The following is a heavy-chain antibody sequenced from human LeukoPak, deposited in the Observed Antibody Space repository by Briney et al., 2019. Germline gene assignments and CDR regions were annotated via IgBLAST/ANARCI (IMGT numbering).Heavy chain of an antibody. CDR2: IYYSGNT. D-gene: IGHD6-6*01. V-gene: IGHV4-59*01. J-gene: IGHJ6*03. CDR1: GGFISNYY. CDR3: ARDWGVGGRPGYMDV. Sequence: SETLSLTCSVSGGFISNYYWSWIRQPPGRGLEWIGYIYYSGNTNYNPSLKSRVTILVDTSKNQVSLKLSSVTAADTAVYFCARDWGVGGRPGYMDVWGKGTTVTVSS.